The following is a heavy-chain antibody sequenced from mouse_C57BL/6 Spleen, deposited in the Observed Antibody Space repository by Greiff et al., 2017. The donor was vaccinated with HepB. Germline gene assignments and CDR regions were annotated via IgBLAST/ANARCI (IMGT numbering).Heavy chain of an antibody. CDR3: ARDTTVVATRYVDV. CDR1: GYTFTSYG. Sequence: VKLQESGAELARPGASVKLSCKASGYTFTSYGISWVKQRTGQGLEWIGEIYPRSGNTYYNEKFKGKATLTADKSSSTAYMELRSLTSEDSAVYFCARDTTVVATRYVDVWGTGTTVTVSS. J-gene: IGHJ1*03. V-gene: IGHV1-81*01. CDR2: IYPRSGNT. D-gene: IGHD1-1*01.